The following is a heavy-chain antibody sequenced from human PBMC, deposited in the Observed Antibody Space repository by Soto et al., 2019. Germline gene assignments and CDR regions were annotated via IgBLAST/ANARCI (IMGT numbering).Heavy chain of an antibody. CDR1: GFSLSTTAEG. D-gene: IGHD2-2*01. CDR2: IYWDDDE. J-gene: IGHJ4*02. Sequence: QITLKESGPTLVKPTQTLTLTCTFSGFSLSTTAEGVGWIRQPPGKALEWLALIYWDDDERYSPSLKSRRTITKDTSKNQVVLTMTTVDPVDTATYYCAHGSCSSADCYPNPYLDYWGQGILVTVSS. V-gene: IGHV2-5*02. CDR3: AHGSCSSADCYPNPYLDY.